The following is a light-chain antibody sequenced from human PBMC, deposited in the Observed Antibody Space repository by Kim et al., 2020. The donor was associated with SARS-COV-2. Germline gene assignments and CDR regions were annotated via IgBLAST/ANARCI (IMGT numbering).Light chain of an antibody. Sequence: DIQMTQSPSSLSASVGDRVTITCQASQDISNYLNWYQQKPGKAPKLLIYDASNLETGVPSRFSGSGSGTDFTFTISSLQPEDIATYYCQQYDNRPLDTVGQGTKLEI. V-gene: IGKV1-33*01. CDR2: DAS. CDR1: QDISNY. J-gene: IGKJ2*01. CDR3: QQYDNRPLDT.